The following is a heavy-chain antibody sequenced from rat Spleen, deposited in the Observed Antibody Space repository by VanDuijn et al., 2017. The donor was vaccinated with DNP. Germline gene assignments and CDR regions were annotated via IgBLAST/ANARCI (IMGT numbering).Heavy chain of an antibody. CDR2: VSNGGNT. CDR3: ARSDYSDGSFYFGYFDY. D-gene: IGHD1-12*02. Sequence: QVQLKESGPGLVQSSQTLSLTCTVSGFSLTSYSVGWVRQPPGKGLEWIAAVSNGGNTYYNSVVRSRLSISRDTSKSQVFLKMNSLQTEDTAMYLCARSDYSDGSFYFGYFDYWGQGVMVTVSS. CDR1: GFSLTSYS. V-gene: IGHV2-6*01. J-gene: IGHJ2*01.